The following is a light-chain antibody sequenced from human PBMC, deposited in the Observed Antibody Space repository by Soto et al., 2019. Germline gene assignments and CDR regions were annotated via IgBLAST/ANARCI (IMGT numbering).Light chain of an antibody. Sequence: DIVMTQTPLSSPVTLGQPASISCRSSQSLVHSHGNTYLSWLQQRPGQPPRLLIYKMSNRFSGVPDRFSGSGAGTAFTLKISRVEAEDVGVYYCMQATQFPYTFGQGTKLEIQ. V-gene: IGKV2-24*01. J-gene: IGKJ2*01. CDR3: MQATQFPYT. CDR1: QSLVHSHGNTY. CDR2: KMS.